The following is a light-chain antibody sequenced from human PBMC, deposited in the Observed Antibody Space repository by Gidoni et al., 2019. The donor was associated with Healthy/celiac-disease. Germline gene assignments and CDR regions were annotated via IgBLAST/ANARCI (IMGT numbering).Light chain of an antibody. CDR3: CSYAGSSTPVV. J-gene: IGLJ2*01. CDR2: EVS. V-gene: IGLV2-23*02. Sequence: QSALTQPASLPGQSITISCTGTSSDVGSYNLVSWYQQHPGKAPKLMIYEVSKRPSGVSNRFSGSKSGNTASLTISGLQAEDEADYYCCSYAGSSTPVVFGGGTKLTVL. CDR1: SSDVGSYNL.